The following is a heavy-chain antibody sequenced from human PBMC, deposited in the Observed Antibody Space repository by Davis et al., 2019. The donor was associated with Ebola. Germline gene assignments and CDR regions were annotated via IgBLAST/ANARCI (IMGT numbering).Heavy chain of an antibody. D-gene: IGHD1-26*01. J-gene: IGHJ4*02. CDR1: GFTFSSYE. V-gene: IGHV3-48*03. Sequence: PGGSLRLSCAASGFTFSSYEMNWVRQAPGKGLEWVSYISSSGSTIYYADSVKGRFTISRDNAKNSLYLQMNSLRAEDTAVYYCARELTRVGATGGGELDYWGQGTLVTVSS. CDR2: ISSSGSTI. CDR3: ARELTRVGATGGGELDY.